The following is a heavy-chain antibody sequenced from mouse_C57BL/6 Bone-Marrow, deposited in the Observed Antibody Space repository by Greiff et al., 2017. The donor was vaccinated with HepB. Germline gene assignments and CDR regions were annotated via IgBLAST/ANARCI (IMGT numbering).Heavy chain of an antibody. CDR3: AREDYYGSSLVYFDV. V-gene: IGHV1-54*01. D-gene: IGHD1-1*01. CDR2: INPGSGGT. J-gene: IGHJ1*03. CDR1: GYAFTNYL. Sequence: VQLQESGAELVRPGTSVKVSCKASGYAFTNYLIEWVKQRPGQGLEWIGVINPGSGGTNYNEKFKGKATLTADKSSSTAYMQLSSLTSEDSAVYFCAREDYYGSSLVYFDVWGTGTTVTVSS.